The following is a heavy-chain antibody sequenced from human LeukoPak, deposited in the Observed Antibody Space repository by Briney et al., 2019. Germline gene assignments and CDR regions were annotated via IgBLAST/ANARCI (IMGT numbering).Heavy chain of an antibody. CDR2: IRSKADNDAT. CDR3: TIGVY. J-gene: IGHJ4*02. Sequence: GRSLRLSCAASGFTFSGSVLLWVRQASGRGLEWVGRIRSKADNDATAYAASVKGRFTISRDDSRNTAYLQMNSLKTEDAAMYYCTIGVYWGQGTLVTVSS. V-gene: IGHV3-73*01. CDR1: GFTFSGSV.